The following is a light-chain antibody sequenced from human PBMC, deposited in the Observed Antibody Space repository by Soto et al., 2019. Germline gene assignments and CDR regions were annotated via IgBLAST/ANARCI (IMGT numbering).Light chain of an antibody. CDR1: QSISNY. Sequence: DIQMTQSPSSLSASVGDRFTITCRASQSISNYLNWYQQKPGKAPKLLIYAASSIQSGVPSRFSGSGSGTDFTLAITSLQPEDFATYYCQQSYSSPRTFGQGTKLEI. J-gene: IGKJ2*01. CDR3: QQSYSSPRT. CDR2: AAS. V-gene: IGKV1-39*01.